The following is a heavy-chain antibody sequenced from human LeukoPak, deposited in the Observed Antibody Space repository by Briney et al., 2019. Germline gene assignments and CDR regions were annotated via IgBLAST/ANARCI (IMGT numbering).Heavy chain of an antibody. D-gene: IGHD1-26*01. CDR3: AKGATPFDF. CDR2: ISSSSSTI. J-gene: IGHJ4*02. V-gene: IGHV3-48*02. CDR1: GFTFSSYS. Sequence: PGGSLRLSCAASGFTFSSYSMNWVRQAPGKGLECVSYISSSSSTIYYGDSVKSRFTISRDNAKNSLYLQMNSLRDEDTAVYYCAKGATPFDFWGQGTLVTVSS.